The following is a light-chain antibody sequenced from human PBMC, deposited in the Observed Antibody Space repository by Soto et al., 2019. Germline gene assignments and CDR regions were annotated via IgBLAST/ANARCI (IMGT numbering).Light chain of an antibody. V-gene: IGLV2-14*01. CDR3: SSYTTSYFYV. CDR2: GVK. CDR1: GRDIGAYNY. J-gene: IGLJ1*01. Sequence: QSVLTQPASVSGSPRQSITISCTGSGRDIGAYNYVSWYQQHPGKAPKLIIYGVKNRPSGVSNRFSASKSAFTASLTISGLQAEDEADYYCSSYTTSYFYVFGPGTKVTVL.